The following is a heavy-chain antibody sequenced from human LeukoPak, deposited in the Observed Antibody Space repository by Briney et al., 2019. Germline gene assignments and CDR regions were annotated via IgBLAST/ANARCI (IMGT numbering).Heavy chain of an antibody. CDR1: GYTLTELS. D-gene: IGHD1-26*01. Sequence: ASVTVSCKVSGYTLTELSMHWVRQPPGKGLEWMGGFDPEDGETIYAQKFQGRVTMTEDTSTDTAYMELSSLTSEDTAVYYCATEKTVGATPGAFDIWGQGTMVTVSS. J-gene: IGHJ3*02. V-gene: IGHV1-24*01. CDR3: ATEKTVGATPGAFDI. CDR2: FDPEDGET.